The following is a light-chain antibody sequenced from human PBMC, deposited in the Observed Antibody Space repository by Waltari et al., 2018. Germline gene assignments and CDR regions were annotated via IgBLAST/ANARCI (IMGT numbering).Light chain of an antibody. CDR2: DVT. CDR3: YSYAGSHTII. V-gene: IGLV2-11*01. CDR1: SSDVGGYDY. Sequence: QSALTQPRSVSGSPGQSVTISCTGGSSDVGGYDYVSWFQHHPGKAPKLIIYDVTEWADGVPDGFSDSKSGTAGSLTISGLQAEDEGDYYCYSYAGSHTIIFGGGTKLTVL. J-gene: IGLJ2*01.